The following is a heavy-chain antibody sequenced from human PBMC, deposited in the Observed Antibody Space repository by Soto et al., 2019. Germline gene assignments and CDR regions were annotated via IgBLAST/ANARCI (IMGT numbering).Heavy chain of an antibody. Sequence: SETLSLTCTVSGGSIGSHYWSWVRQAPGKGLEWIGHIYYRGSTSYNPSLRSRSTISVDTSNNQFSLKLNSVTTADTAVYYCARDGREASGMDVWGQGTKVTVSS. CDR3: ARDGREASGMDV. D-gene: IGHD1-26*01. J-gene: IGHJ6*02. V-gene: IGHV4-59*11. CDR2: IYYRGST. CDR1: GGSIGSHY.